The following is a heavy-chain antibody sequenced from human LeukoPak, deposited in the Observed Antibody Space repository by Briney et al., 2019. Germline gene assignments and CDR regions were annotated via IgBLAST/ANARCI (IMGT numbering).Heavy chain of an antibody. V-gene: IGHV1-2*02. J-gene: IGHJ4*02. CDR1: GYTFTGYY. Sequence: ASVKVSCKASGYTFTGYYMHWVRQAPGQGLEWMGWINPNSGGTNYAQKFQGRVTMTRDTSISTAYMELSRLRSDDTAVYYCARGNIVATMGLVYWGQGTLVTVSS. CDR2: INPNSGGT. D-gene: IGHD5-12*01. CDR3: ARGNIVATMGLVY.